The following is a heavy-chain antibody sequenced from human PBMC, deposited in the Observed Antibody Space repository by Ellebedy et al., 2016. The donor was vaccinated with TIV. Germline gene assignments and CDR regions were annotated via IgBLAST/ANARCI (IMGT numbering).Heavy chain of an antibody. V-gene: IGHV3-11*04. CDR2: ISSSGSTI. CDR3: ARHYSSYYYYYYMDV. CDR1: GFTFSDYY. J-gene: IGHJ6*03. Sequence: SLKISXAASGFTFSDYYMSWIRQAPGKGLEWVSYISSSGSTIYYADSVKGRFTISRDNAKNSLYLQMNSLRAEDTAVYYCARHYSSYYYYYYMDVWGKGTTVTVSS. D-gene: IGHD4-11*01.